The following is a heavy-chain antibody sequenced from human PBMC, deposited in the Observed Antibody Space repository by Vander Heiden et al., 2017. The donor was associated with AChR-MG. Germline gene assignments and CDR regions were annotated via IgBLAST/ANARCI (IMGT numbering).Heavy chain of an antibody. D-gene: IGHD3-22*01. CDR2: IKQDGSEK. CDR3: ARDRSGYYYATTYFDY. V-gene: IGHV3-7*01. CDR1: GFTLSRYW. Sequence: EVQLVESGGGLVQPGGSLSLSCADSGFTLSRYWMSWVRQAPGKGLEWVANIKQDGSEKYYVDSVKGRFTISRDNAKNSLYLQMNSLRAEDTAVYYCARDRSGYYYATTYFDYWGQGTLVTVSS. J-gene: IGHJ4*02.